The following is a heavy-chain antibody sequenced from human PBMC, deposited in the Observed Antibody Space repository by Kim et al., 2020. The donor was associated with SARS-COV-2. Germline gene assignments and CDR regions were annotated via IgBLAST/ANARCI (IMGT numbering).Heavy chain of an antibody. Sequence: DYAVSVKIRITINPDPSKDQFSLQLDSVTPEDTAVYYCARESGRGSSFDYWGQGALITVSS. J-gene: IGHJ4*02. D-gene: IGHD2-2*01. V-gene: IGHV6-1*01. CDR3: ARESGRGSSFDY.